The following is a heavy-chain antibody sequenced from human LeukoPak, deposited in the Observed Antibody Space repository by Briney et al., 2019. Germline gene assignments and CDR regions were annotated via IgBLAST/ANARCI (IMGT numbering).Heavy chain of an antibody. CDR2: IYYSGST. Sequence: SETLSLTCTVSGGSISSGGYYWSWIRQHPGKGLEWIGYIYYSGSTYYNPSLKSRVTISVDTSKNQFSLKLSSVTAADTAVYYCASSTPYYYYGMDVWGQGTTVTVSS. V-gene: IGHV4-31*03. J-gene: IGHJ6*02. CDR1: GGSISSGGYY. D-gene: IGHD2/OR15-2a*01. CDR3: ASSTPYYYYGMDV.